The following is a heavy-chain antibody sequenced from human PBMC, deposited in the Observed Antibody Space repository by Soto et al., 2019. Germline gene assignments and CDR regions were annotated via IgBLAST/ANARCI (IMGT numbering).Heavy chain of an antibody. D-gene: IGHD6-25*01. CDR1: GYTFTSYG. Sequence: QVQLVQSGAEVKKPGASVKVSCKASGYTFTSYGISWVRQAPGQGLEWVGWISGYDGNTDYAHKFRARDTMTTATSTNTAYMDLRRLRSDDTDVYYCARHTSHAANWFDPCGQGTPFTVSS. CDR2: ISGYDGNT. V-gene: IGHV1-18*01. J-gene: IGHJ5*02. CDR3: ARHTSHAANWFDP.